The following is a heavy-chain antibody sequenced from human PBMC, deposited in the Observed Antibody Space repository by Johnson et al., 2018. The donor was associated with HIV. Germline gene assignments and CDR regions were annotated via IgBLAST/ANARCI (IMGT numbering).Heavy chain of an antibody. J-gene: IGHJ3*02. CDR1: GFTFSNYG. D-gene: IGHD3-22*01. CDR2: IQPDGDNK. Sequence: QVQLVESGGGVVQPGGSLRLSCAASGFTFSNYGMHWVRQAPGKGLEWVAFIQPDGDNKYYAHSVQGRFPISRYNYKSTLFLQMSSLRPEDTAVYYCARIRVAVITEVGAFDIWGQGTMVTVSS. CDR3: ARIRVAVITEVGAFDI. V-gene: IGHV3-30*02.